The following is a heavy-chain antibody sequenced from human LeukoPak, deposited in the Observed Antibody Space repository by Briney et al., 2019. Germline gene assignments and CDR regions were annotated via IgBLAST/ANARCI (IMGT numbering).Heavy chain of an antibody. CDR3: AKDHPRGESVDY. D-gene: IGHD3-16*01. J-gene: IGHJ4*02. Sequence: GGFLRLSCAASGFTFSSYGMHWVRQAPGKGLEWVAVISYDGSNKYYADSVKGRFTISRDNSKNTLYLQMNSLRAEDTAVCYCAKDHPRGESVDYWGQGTLVTVSS. V-gene: IGHV3-30*18. CDR2: ISYDGSNK. CDR1: GFTFSSYG.